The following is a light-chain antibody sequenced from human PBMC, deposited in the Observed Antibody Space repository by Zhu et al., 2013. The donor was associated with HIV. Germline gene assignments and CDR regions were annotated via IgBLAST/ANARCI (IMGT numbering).Light chain of an antibody. CDR3: QQYDVTPWT. CDR2: AAS. CDR1: QSISSSS. J-gene: IGKJ1*01. V-gene: IGKV3-20*01. Sequence: EIVLTQSPGTLSLSPGERATLSCRASQSISSSSLAWYQQKPGQAPRLLISAASSRATGIPDRFSGSGSGTDFTLTISRLDPEDFAVYFCQQYDVTPWTFGQGTRVEI.